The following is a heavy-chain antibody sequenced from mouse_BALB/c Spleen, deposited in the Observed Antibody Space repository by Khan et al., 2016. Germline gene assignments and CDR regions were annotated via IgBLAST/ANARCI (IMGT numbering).Heavy chain of an antibody. CDR2: INTHSGVP. Sequence: QIQLVQSGPELKKPGETVRISCKASGYTFTTAGMQWVQKMPGKGLRWIGWINTHSGVPKYAEDFKGRFAFSLETSSPTAYLQIGNLKNEDTATXFCARCGNFFHWYFDVWGAGTTFTVSS. J-gene: IGHJ1*01. V-gene: IGHV9-4*02. CDR1: GYTFTTAG. D-gene: IGHD2-1*01. CDR3: ARCGNFFHWYFDV.